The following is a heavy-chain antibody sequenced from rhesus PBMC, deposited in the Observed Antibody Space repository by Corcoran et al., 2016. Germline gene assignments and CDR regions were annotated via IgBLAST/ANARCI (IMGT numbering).Heavy chain of an antibody. J-gene: IGHJ4*01. CDR2: FNPSNVKT. CDR1: GYTFTSYS. CDR3: ARGGSGWFDY. Sequence: QVQLVQSGAEVKKPGASVKLSCKASGYTFTSYSINWVSQAPGKGLDWMEWFNPSNVKTAYAQKFQGRVTMTRDTSTSTADVALSSLRSEGTAVYYCARGGSGWFDYWGQGVLVTVSS. D-gene: IGHD6-31*01. V-gene: IGHV1-200*01.